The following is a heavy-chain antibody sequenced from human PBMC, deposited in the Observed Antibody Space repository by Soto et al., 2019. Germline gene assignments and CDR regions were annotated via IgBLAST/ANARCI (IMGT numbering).Heavy chain of an antibody. CDR1: GGSITNYY. V-gene: IGHV4-59*03. CDR3: ALYCSSTSCYGQWDY. J-gene: IGHJ4*02. Sequence: PSETLSLTCTVSGGSITNYYWSWIRQPPGKGLEWIGYIYYSGTTNYNPSLKSRVTISVDTSKNQFSLKLTSVTAADTVVYYCALYCSSTSCYGQWDYWGQGTLVTVSS. CDR2: IYYSGTT. D-gene: IGHD2-2*01.